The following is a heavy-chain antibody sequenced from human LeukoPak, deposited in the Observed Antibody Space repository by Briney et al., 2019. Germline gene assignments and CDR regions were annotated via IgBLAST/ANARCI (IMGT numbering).Heavy chain of an antibody. CDR2: IWYDGSNK. Sequence: PGRSLRLSCAASGFTFSSYGMHWVRQAPGKGLEWVAVIWYDGSNKYYADSVKGRFTISRDNSKNTLYLQMNSLRAEDTAVYYCARDLWPCSTSCFAHYYGMDVWGQGTTVTVSS. CDR1: GFTFSSYG. V-gene: IGHV3-33*01. D-gene: IGHD2-2*01. J-gene: IGHJ6*02. CDR3: ARDLWPCSTSCFAHYYGMDV.